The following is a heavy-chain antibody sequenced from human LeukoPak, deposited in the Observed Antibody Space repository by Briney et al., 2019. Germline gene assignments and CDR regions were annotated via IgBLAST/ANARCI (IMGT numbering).Heavy chain of an antibody. CDR2: IIPIFGTA. J-gene: IGHJ5*02. CDR1: GGTFSSFA. V-gene: IGHV1-69*05. Sequence: SVKVSCKASGGTFSSFAISWVRQAPGQGLEWMGRIIPIFGTANYAQKFQGRVTITTDESTSTAYMELSSLRSEDTAVYYCARGSSWPLNWFDPWGQGTLVSVSS. CDR3: ARGSSWPLNWFDP. D-gene: IGHD6-13*01.